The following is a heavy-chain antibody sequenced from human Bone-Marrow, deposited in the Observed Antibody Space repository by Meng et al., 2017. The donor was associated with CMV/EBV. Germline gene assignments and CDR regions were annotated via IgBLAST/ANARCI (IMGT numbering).Heavy chain of an antibody. J-gene: IGHJ1*01. CDR2: INSDGSST. Sequence: GESLKISCAASGFTFSSYWMHWVRQAPGKGLVWVSRINSDGSSTSYADSVKGRFTISRDNAKNTLYLQMNSLRAEDTAVYYCARVFPLGYCSGGSCGWGQGTLVTVSS. CDR3: ARVFPLGYCSGGSCG. CDR1: GFTFSSYW. D-gene: IGHD2-15*01. V-gene: IGHV3-74*01.